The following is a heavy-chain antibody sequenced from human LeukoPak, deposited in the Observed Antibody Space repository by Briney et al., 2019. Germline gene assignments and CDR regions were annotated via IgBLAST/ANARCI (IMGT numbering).Heavy chain of an antibody. CDR2: IHYSGRP. V-gene: IGHV4-59*11. Sequence: PGTLSLTCTVSRGSIIGHYWTWIRQPPGRGLEWIGQIHYSGRPDYNPSLKSRVTISVDTSTNQLSLKVTSVTGAATAVYYCARFGVDYDMDVWGQGTTVTVSS. J-gene: IGHJ6*02. CDR3: ARFGVDYDMDV. CDR1: RGSIIGHY. D-gene: IGHD3-16*01.